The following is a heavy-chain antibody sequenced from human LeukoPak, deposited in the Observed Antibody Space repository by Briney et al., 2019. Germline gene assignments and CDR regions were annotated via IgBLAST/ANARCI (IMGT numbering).Heavy chain of an antibody. D-gene: IGHD3-22*01. Sequence: PGGTQRLSCAASGFIFSSYSMHWVRQAPGKGLEWVAVISYDGSNKYYADSVKGRFTISRDNAKNTLYLQMNSLRAEDTAVYYCAKARDSSGDWGWGTLVTVSS. J-gene: IGHJ1*01. CDR2: ISYDGSNK. CDR3: AKARDSSGD. V-gene: IGHV3-30-3*01. CDR1: GFIFSSYS.